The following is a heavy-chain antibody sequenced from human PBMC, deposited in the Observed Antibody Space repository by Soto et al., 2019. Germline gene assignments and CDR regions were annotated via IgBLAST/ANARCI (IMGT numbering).Heavy chain of an antibody. D-gene: IGHD3-10*01. J-gene: IGHJ6*02. Sequence: QVQLQQWGAGLLKPSETLSLNCTVQGGSFSTYYWSWIRQPPGKGLEWIGEINHSGTANYNPSLKSRVTMSVDTSRNQFSLKVSSVTAADTAVYYCARXXXXXXXSGSSYYYGMDVWGQGATVTVSS. CDR2: INHSGTA. CDR1: GGSFSTYY. V-gene: IGHV4-34*01. CDR3: ARXXXXXXXSGSSYYYGMDV.